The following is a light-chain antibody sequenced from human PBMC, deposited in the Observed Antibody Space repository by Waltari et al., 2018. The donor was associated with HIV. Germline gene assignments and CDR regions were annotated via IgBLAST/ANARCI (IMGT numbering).Light chain of an antibody. V-gene: IGKV1-6*01. CDR3: LQDGSFPLT. J-gene: IGKJ3*01. CDR1: QGIGND. CDR2: AAS. Sequence: AIQMTQTPDALYAYVGDRVTITCRASQGIGNDLGWYQQKSGRAPKVLIYAASNLQSGVPSRFSGSRSGTDFTLTISSLQPEDSATYYCLQDGSFPLTFGPGTKVDV.